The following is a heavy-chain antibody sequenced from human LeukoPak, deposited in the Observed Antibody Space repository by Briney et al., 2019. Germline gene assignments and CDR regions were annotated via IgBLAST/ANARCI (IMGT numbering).Heavy chain of an antibody. J-gene: IGHJ5*02. CDR1: GGSISGYY. CDR2: IYYSGTT. V-gene: IGHV4-59*01. D-gene: IGHD2-15*01. Sequence: SETLPLTCTVSGGSISGYYWSWIRQPPGKGLEWIGYIYYSGTTNYNPSLKSRVTISVDTSKNQFSLKLNSMTAADTAVYYCARGRGGGGSSNNWFDPWGQGTLVIVSS. CDR3: ARGRGGGGSSNNWFDP.